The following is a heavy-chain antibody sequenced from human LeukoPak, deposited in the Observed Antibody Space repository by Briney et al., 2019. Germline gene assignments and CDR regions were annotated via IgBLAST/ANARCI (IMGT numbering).Heavy chain of an antibody. CDR1: GFTFSSYS. D-gene: IGHD6-13*01. CDR2: ISSSSSYI. Sequence: KSGGSLRLSCAASGFTFSSYSMNWVRQAPGKGLEWVSSISSSSSYIYYADSVKGRFTISRDNAKNSLYLQMNSLRAEDTAVYYCARDLWAAAASTNWGQGTLVTVSS. V-gene: IGHV3-21*01. CDR3: ARDLWAAAASTN. J-gene: IGHJ4*02.